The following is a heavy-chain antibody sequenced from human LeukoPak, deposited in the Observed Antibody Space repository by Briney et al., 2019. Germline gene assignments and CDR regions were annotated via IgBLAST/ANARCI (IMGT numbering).Heavy chain of an antibody. D-gene: IGHD5-24*01. Sequence: GGSLRLSCAASGSTFSSYAMHWVRQAPGKGLEYVSAISSNGGSTYYADSVKGRFTISRDNSKNTLYLQMSSLRAEDTAVYYCVGEMATTSNFDYWGQGTLVTVSS. CDR3: VGEMATTSNFDY. CDR1: GSTFSSYA. V-gene: IGHV3-64D*06. CDR2: ISSNGGST. J-gene: IGHJ4*02.